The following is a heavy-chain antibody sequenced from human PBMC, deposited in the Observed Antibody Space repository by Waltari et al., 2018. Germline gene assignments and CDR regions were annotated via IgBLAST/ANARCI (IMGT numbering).Heavy chain of an antibody. CDR1: GGSISSSSYY. J-gene: IGHJ4*02. CDR2: IDYSGST. V-gene: IGHV4-39*01. Sequence: QLQLQESGPGLVKPSETLSLTCTVSGGSISSSSYYWCWIRQHPGKGLEWIGSIDYSGSTYYNPSLKSRVTISVDTSKNQFSLKLSSVTAADTAVYYCARHWAQEAADPWDYWGQGTLVTVSS. D-gene: IGHD6-13*01. CDR3: ARHWAQEAADPWDY.